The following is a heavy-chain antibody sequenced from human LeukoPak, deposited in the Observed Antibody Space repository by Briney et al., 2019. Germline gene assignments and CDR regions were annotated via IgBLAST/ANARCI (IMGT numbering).Heavy chain of an antibody. D-gene: IGHD3-3*01. Sequence: SETLSLTCTVSGYSISSGYYWGWIRPPSGKGLEWIGSIYHSGSTYYNPSLKSRVTISVDTSKNQFSLKLSSVTAADTAVYYCAREEYYDFWSGYLLTGWFDPWGQGTLVTVSS. V-gene: IGHV4-38-2*02. CDR1: GYSISSGYY. CDR2: IYHSGST. J-gene: IGHJ5*02. CDR3: AREEYYDFWSGYLLTGWFDP.